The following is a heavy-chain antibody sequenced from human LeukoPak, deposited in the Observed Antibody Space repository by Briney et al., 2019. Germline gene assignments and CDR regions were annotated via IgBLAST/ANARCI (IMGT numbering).Heavy chain of an antibody. Sequence: SETLSLTCTVSGGSISSGSYYWSWIRQPAGKGLEWIGRIYTSGSTNYNPSLKSRVTISVDTSKNQFSLKLSSVTAADTAVYYCARGGSTQSWFDPWGQGTLVTVSS. J-gene: IGHJ5*02. CDR3: ARGGSTQSWFDP. D-gene: IGHD2-2*01. CDR2: IYTSGST. CDR1: GGSISSGSYY. V-gene: IGHV4-61*02.